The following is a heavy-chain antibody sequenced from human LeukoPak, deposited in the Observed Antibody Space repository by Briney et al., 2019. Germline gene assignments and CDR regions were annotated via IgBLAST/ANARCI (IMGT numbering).Heavy chain of an antibody. CDR2: IYYSGST. V-gene: IGHV4-30-4*01. CDR3: ARRYYYDSSGYPTTHWYFDL. Sequence: SQTLSLTCTVSGGSISSGDYYWSWIRQPPGKGLEWIGYIYYSGSTYYNPSLKSRVTISVDTSKNQFSLKLSSATAADTAVYYCARRYYYDSSGYPTTHWYFDLWGRGTLVTVSS. J-gene: IGHJ2*01. CDR1: GGSISSGDYY. D-gene: IGHD3-22*01.